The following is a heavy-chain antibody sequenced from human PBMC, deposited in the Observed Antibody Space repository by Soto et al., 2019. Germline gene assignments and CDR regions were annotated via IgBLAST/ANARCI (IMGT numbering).Heavy chain of an antibody. V-gene: IGHV3-20*04. Sequence: GGSLRLSCAASGFTFDDYGMSWVRQVPGKGLEWVSGCNRNGDKTGYADSVKGRFTISRDNAKNSLYLQMNSLRSEDTAVYYCATATDYDFWSGYRLAHDYWGQGTLVTVSS. J-gene: IGHJ4*02. CDR1: GFTFDDYG. D-gene: IGHD3-3*01. CDR3: ATATDYDFWSGYRLAHDY. CDR2: CNRNGDKT.